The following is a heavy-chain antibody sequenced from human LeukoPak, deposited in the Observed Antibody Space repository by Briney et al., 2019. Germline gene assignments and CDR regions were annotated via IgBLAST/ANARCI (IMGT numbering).Heavy chain of an antibody. Sequence: ASVKVSCKVSGHTLTEACIHWVRQAPGKGVEWMGSFDPEDEKAVFSRDFQGRITMTEDAATDTAYMDLSSLGSQDTAFYYCTMSDRYRGRPFDYWGQGTLVTVSS. D-gene: IGHD4-11*01. V-gene: IGHV1-24*01. CDR3: TMSDRYRGRPFDY. CDR2: FDPEDEKA. J-gene: IGHJ4*02. CDR1: GHTLTEAC.